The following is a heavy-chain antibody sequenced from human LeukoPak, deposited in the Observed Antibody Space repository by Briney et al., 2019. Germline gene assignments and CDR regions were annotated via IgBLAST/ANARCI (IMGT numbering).Heavy chain of an antibody. Sequence: GASVKVSCKASGYTFTGYYMHWVRQAPGQGLEWMGRINPNSGGTNYAQKFQGRVTMTRDTSISTAYMELSRLRSDDTAVYYCARGLSTGETGDYFDYWGQGTLVTVSS. CDR2: INPNSGGT. CDR3: ARGLSTGETGDYFDY. J-gene: IGHJ4*02. D-gene: IGHD7-27*01. V-gene: IGHV1-2*06. CDR1: GYTFTGYY.